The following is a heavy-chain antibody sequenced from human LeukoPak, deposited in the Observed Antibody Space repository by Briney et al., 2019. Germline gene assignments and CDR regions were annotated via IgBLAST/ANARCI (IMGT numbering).Heavy chain of an antibody. D-gene: IGHD6-6*01. Sequence: SETLSLTCTVSGGSITTYHWNWIRQPPGKGLEWIGYAYYRGGTKYNPSLKSRVSLSVDTSKNQVSLKLSSVTAADTAVYFCARSYGSYVLDYWSQGSLVIVSS. V-gene: IGHV4-59*01. J-gene: IGHJ4*02. CDR1: GGSITTYH. CDR3: ARSYGSYVLDY. CDR2: AYYRGGT.